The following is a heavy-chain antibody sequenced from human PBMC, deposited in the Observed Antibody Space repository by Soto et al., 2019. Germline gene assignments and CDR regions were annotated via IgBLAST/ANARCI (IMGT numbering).Heavy chain of an antibody. CDR3: ARDSGYCSGGSCYPKTFDS. V-gene: IGHV1-18*01. CDR2: ISGYNGNT. D-gene: IGHD2-15*01. CDR1: GYTFTTYG. Sequence: QVLLVQSGAEVKKPGASVKVSCKASGYTFTTYGISWVRQAPGQGLEWMGWISGYNGNTTYPQKVQGRVTMTTDISTSTAYMELSSLRSADTAVYYCARDSGYCSGGSCYPKTFDSWGQGTQVTVSS. J-gene: IGHJ4*02.